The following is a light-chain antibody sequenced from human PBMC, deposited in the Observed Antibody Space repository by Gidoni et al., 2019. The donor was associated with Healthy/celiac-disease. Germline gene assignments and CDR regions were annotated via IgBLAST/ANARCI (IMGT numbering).Light chain of an antibody. J-gene: IGKJ1*01. V-gene: IGKV3-20*01. CDR1: QSVSSSY. CDR2: GAS. CDR3: QQYGSSPWT. Sequence: EIVLTQSPGTLSLSPGERATLSCRASQSVSSSYLAWYQQKPGQAPRLLIYGASSRATGIPDRCSDSGSGTDFTLTISKLEPEDFAVYYCQQYGSSPWTFGQGTKVEIK.